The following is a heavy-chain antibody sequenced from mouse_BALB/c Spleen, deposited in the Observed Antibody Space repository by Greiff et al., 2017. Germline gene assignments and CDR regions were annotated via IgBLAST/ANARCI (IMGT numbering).Heavy chain of an antibody. CDR2: INPSTGYT. V-gene: IGHV1-7*01. CDR1: GYTFTSYW. D-gene: IGHD3-3*01. Sequence: VQLQQSGAELAKPGASVKMSCKASGYTFTSYWMHWVKQRPGQGLEWIGYINPSTGYTEYNQKFKDKATLTADKSSSTAYMQLSSLTSEDSAVYYCATRDEGDAMDYWGQGTSVTVSS. CDR3: ATRDEGDAMDY. J-gene: IGHJ4*01.